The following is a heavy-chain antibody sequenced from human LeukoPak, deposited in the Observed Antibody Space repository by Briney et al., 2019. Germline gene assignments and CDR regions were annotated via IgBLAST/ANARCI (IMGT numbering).Heavy chain of an antibody. CDR3: VKAAATNYYYYMDV. D-gene: IGHD2-15*01. Sequence: ASVKVSCKASGYTFTGYYMHWARQAPGQGLEWMGWINPNSGGTNYAQKFQGRVTMTRDTSISTAYMELSRLRSDDTAVYYCVKAAATNYYYYMDVWGKGTTVTVSS. J-gene: IGHJ6*03. CDR2: INPNSGGT. V-gene: IGHV1-2*02. CDR1: GYTFTGYY.